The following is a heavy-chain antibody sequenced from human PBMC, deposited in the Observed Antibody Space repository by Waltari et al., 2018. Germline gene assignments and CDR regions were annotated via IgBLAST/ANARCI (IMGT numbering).Heavy chain of an antibody. J-gene: IGHJ4*02. D-gene: IGHD5-12*01. CDR3: ATGSIQWLGFDY. CDR2: FDPEYVET. V-gene: IGHV1-24*01. Sequence: QVQLVQSGAEVKKPGASVKVSCKVSGYTLTELSMHWVRQAPGKGLEWMGGFDPEYVETIYAQKFQGRGTMTEETSTDTAYMELSSLRSEDTAVYYCATGSIQWLGFDYWGQGTLVTVSS. CDR1: GYTLTELS.